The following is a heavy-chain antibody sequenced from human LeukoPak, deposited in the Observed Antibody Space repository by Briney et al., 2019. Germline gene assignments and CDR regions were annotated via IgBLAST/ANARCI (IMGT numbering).Heavy chain of an antibody. CDR3: ARPVGSSLTPWEYFQH. V-gene: IGHV5-51*01. CDR2: IYPGDSDT. CDR1: GYSFTSYW. J-gene: IGHJ1*01. Sequence: GESLKISCKGSGYSFTSYWIAWVRQMPGKGLEWMGIIYPGDSDTRYSPSFQGQVTISADKSISTAYLQWSSLKASDTAMYYCARPVGSSLTPWEYFQHWGQGTLVTVSS. D-gene: IGHD6-19*01.